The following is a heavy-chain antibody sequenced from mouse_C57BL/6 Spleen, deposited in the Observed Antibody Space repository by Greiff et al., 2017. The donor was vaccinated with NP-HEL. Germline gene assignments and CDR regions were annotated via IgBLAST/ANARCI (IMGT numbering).Heavy chain of an antibody. CDR2: INPSTGGT. CDR1: GYSFTGYY. Sequence: VQLQQSGPELVKPGASVKISCKASGYSFTGYYMNWVKQSPEKSLEWIGEINPSTGGTTYNQKFKAKATLTVDKSSSTAYMQLKSLTSEDSAVYYCARSVTVDYWGQGTTLTVSS. D-gene: IGHD2-1*01. V-gene: IGHV1-42*01. J-gene: IGHJ2*01. CDR3: ARSVTVDY.